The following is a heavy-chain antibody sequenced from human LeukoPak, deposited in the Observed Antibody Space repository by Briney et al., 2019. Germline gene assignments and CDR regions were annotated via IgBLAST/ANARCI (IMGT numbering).Heavy chain of an antibody. J-gene: IGHJ1*01. D-gene: IGHD2-2*03. V-gene: IGHV3-53*01. CDR3: ATLGYCTSTSCSLVN. CDR2: IGDTGNT. CDR1: GFTVSSNY. Sequence: GGSLRLSCAASGFTVSSNYMSWVRQAPGKGLEWVSTIGDTGNTYYADSVRGRFTISRDNSKNTLYLQMNSLRTGDTAMYYCATLGYCTSTSCSLVNWGQGTLVTVSS.